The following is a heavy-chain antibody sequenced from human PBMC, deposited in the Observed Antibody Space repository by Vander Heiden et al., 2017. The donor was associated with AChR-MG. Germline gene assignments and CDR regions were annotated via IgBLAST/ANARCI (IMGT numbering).Heavy chain of an antibody. D-gene: IGHD6-13*01. CDR1: GGSISSGGYY. J-gene: IGHJ6*02. Sequence: QVQLQESGPGLVKPSQTLSLTCTVSGGSISSGGYYWSWIRQHPGKGLEWIGYIYYSGSTYYNPSLKSRVTISVDTFKNQFSLKLSSVTAADTAVYDCARERIAAAGYYYGMDGWGQGTTVTVSS. CDR3: ARERIAAAGYYYGMDG. CDR2: IYYSGST. V-gene: IGHV4-31*03.